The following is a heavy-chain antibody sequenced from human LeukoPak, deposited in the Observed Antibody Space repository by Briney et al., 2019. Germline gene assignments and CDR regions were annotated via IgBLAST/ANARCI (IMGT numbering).Heavy chain of an antibody. D-gene: IGHD3-10*01. CDR3: ARGRIHYYGSGSLDY. Sequence: SETLSLTCTVSGYSISSGYYWSWIRQPPGKGLEWIGEINHSGSTNYNPSLKSRVTISVDTSKNQFSLKLSSVTAADTAVYYCARGRIHYYGSGSLDYWGQGTLVTVSS. V-gene: IGHV4-38-2*02. CDR2: INHSGST. CDR1: GYSISSGYY. J-gene: IGHJ4*02.